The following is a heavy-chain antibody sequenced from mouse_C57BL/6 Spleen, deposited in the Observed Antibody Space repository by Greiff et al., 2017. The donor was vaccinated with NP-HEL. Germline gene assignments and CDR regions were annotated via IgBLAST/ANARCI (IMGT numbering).Heavy chain of an antibody. D-gene: IGHD4-1*01. J-gene: IGHJ1*03. CDR3: AREGTGNWYFDD. Sequence: QVQLQQSGAELARPGASVKLSCKASGYTFTSYGISWVKQRPGQGLEWIGEIYPRSGNTYYNEKFKGKATLTADKSSSTAYMELRSLTSEDSAVYFCAREGTGNWYFDDWGTGTTVTVSS. CDR1: GYTFTSYG. V-gene: IGHV1-81*01. CDR2: IYPRSGNT.